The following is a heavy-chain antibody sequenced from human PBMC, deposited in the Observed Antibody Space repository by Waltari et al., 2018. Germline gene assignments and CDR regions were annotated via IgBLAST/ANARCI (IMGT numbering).Heavy chain of an antibody. J-gene: IGHJ6*02. D-gene: IGHD2-2*01. CDR3: ARDRPYGHVTRDDYYYGMDV. CDR1: GFTVSSNY. V-gene: IGHV3-53*01. Sequence: EVQLVESGGGLIQPGGSLRLSCAASGFTVSSNYMSWVRQAPGKGLEWVSVIYSGGSKYYADSVKGRFTISRDNSKNTLYLQMNSLRAEDTAMYYCARDRPYGHVTRDDYYYGMDVWGQGTTVTVSS. CDR2: IYSGGSK.